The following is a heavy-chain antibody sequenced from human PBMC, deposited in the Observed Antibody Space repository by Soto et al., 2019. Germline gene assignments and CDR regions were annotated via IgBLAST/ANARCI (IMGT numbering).Heavy chain of an antibody. CDR2: IGSSSSYI. CDR3: ARAHSSGRRGLGGY. D-gene: IGHD6-19*01. Sequence: GGSLRLSCAASGFTFSTYSMNWVRQAPGKGLEWVSSIGSSSSYIYYADSVKGRFTISRDNAKNSLYLQMNSLRVEDTAVYYCARAHSSGRRGLGGYWGQGTLVTVSS. J-gene: IGHJ4*02. V-gene: IGHV3-21*03. CDR1: GFTFSTYS.